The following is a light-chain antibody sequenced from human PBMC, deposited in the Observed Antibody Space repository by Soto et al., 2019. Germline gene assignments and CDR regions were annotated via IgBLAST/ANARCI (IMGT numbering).Light chain of an antibody. CDR1: SSDVGGYNY. CDR2: DVS. V-gene: IGLV2-14*01. Sequence: QSALTQPASVSGSPGQSITISCTGTSSDVGGYNYVSWYQQHPGKAPKLMIYDVSNRPSGVSNRFSGSKSGNTASLTISGLQGEDEADYYCCSYTSSSIDYVFGSGTKLTVL. J-gene: IGLJ1*01. CDR3: CSYTSSSIDYV.